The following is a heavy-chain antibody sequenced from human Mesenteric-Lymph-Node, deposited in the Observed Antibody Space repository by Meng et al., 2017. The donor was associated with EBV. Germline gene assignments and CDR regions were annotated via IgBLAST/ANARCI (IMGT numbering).Heavy chain of an antibody. V-gene: IGHV4-31*03. Sequence: VQRQESGPGLVVDAQTPSLPCTVSCGSISSGNYCWNLIRTHPGKGMGWIGYIYNTRHTYYKQSLRSRVTILIDTTKNQFYMSLHYVTAADTDVYYCATNDNYRNDYWGQGTLVTVSS. CDR3: ATNDNYRNDY. J-gene: IGHJ4*02. CDR1: CGSISSGNYC. CDR2: IYNTRHT. D-gene: IGHD5-24*01.